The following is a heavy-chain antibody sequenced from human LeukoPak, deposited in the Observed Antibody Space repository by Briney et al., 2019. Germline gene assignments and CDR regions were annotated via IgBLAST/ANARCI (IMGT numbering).Heavy chain of an antibody. V-gene: IGHV3-33*01. CDR3: ARDPSGVAYYYYMDV. CDR1: GFTFSSYG. D-gene: IGHD3-3*01. Sequence: PGRSLRLSCAASGFTFSSYGMHWVRQAPGKGLEWVAVIWYDGSNKYYADSVRGRFTISRDNSKNTLYLQMNSLRAEDTAVYYCARDPSGVAYYYYMDVWGKGTTVTVSS. J-gene: IGHJ6*03. CDR2: IWYDGSNK.